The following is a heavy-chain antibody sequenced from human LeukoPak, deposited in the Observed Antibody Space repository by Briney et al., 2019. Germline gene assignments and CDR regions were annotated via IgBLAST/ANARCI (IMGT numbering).Heavy chain of an antibody. CDR1: GDSISNSDYY. V-gene: IGHV4-39*01. CDR3: ARHPSSGSHY. D-gene: IGHD1-26*01. J-gene: IGHJ4*02. Sequence: SETLSLTCSVPGDSISNSDYYWAWIRQPPGGGLEWIGSIYYTGSTYCPPSLKSRVTISLDTSKNEFSLAVTAADTAVYYCARHPSSGSHYCGQGTLVTVSS. CDR2: IYYTGST.